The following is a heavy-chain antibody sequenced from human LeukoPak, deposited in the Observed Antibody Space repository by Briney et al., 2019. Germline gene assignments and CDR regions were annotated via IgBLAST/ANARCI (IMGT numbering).Heavy chain of an antibody. V-gene: IGHV3-53*01. CDR1: GFTVSSNY. J-gene: IGHJ4*02. Sequence: GGSLRLSCAASGFTVSSNYMSWVRQAPGKGLEWVSVIYSGASTYYADSVKGRFTISRDNSKNTLYLQMNSLRAEDTAVYYCARNNRGDGGVDYWGQGTLVTVSS. D-gene: IGHD3-16*01. CDR3: ARNNRGDGGVDY. CDR2: IYSGAST.